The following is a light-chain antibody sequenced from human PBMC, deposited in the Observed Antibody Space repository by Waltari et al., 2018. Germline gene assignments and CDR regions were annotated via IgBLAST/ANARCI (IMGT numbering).Light chain of an antibody. CDR2: GAS. Sequence: EIVMTQSPATLSVSPGERATLSCRASQSVSSNLAWYQQKPGQAPRLLIYGASTRATGIPARFSGSGSGTEFTLTISSLQSEDFAVYYCQQYINWPSLTFGGGTNVEIK. J-gene: IGKJ4*01. V-gene: IGKV3-15*01. CDR1: QSVSSN. CDR3: QQYINWPSLT.